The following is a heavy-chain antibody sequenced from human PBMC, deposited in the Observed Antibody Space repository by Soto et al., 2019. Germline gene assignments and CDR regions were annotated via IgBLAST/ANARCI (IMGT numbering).Heavy chain of an antibody. CDR2: ISYDGSNK. CDR1: GFTFSSYA. V-gene: IGHV3-30-3*01. D-gene: IGHD6-13*01. Sequence: GGSLRLSCAASGFTFSSYAMHWVRQAPGKGLEWVAVISYDGSNKYYADSVKGRFTISRDNSKNTLYLQMNSLRAEDTAVYYCARERPAGRQLAYYFDYWGQGTLVTVSS. CDR3: ARERPAGRQLAYYFDY. J-gene: IGHJ4*02.